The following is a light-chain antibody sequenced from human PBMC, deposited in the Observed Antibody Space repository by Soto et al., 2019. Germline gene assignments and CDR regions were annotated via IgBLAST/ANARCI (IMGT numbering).Light chain of an antibody. CDR1: QGIRGW. Sequence: DIQMYQYPSAVSAFIGDRVTISCRASQGIRGWLAWYQLKPGKAPKSLIYATSTLQDGVPSRFSGSGSGTEFTLTISSLQPGDFATYYCQHANTYPWTFGQGTKVDIK. CDR3: QHANTYPWT. CDR2: ATS. J-gene: IGKJ1*01. V-gene: IGKV1D-16*01.